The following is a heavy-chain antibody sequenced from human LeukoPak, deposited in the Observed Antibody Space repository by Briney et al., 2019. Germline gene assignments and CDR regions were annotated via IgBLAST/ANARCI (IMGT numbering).Heavy chain of an antibody. D-gene: IGHD2-2*01. CDR1: GGSISSGGYS. CDR2: INHSGST. V-gene: IGHV4-34*01. CDR3: ARGRSVRYCSSTSCYDVLFDY. Sequence: SETLSLTCAVSGGSISSGGYSWSWIRQPPGKGLEWIGEINHSGSTNYNPSLKSRVTISVDTSKNQFSLKLSSVTAADTAVYYCARGRSVRYCSSTSCYDVLFDYWGQGTLVTVSS. J-gene: IGHJ4*02.